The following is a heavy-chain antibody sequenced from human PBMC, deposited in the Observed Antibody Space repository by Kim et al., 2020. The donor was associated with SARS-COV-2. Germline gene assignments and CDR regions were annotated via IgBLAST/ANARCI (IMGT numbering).Heavy chain of an antibody. CDR1: GLNFADCA. J-gene: IGHJ4*02. CDR2: IRSKRYDETT. D-gene: IGHD3-22*01. CDR3: TRGPYYYDSAAYYHDF. V-gene: IGHV3-49*03. Sequence: GGSLRLSCTTSGLNFADCAMSWFRQAPGKGLEWVAFIRSKRYDETTEYAASVKGRFIISRDDSKRIAYLQMNGLKTEDTAVYYCTRGPYYYDSAAYYHDFWGQGTLVTVSS.